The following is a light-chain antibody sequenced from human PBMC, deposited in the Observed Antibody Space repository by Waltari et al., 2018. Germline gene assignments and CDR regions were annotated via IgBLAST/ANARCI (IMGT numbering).Light chain of an antibody. J-gene: IGLJ3*02. CDR1: RGSIAHNY. Sequence: FMLTQPHSMSESPGKTVTISCTRSRGSIAHNYVQWYQLRPDSAPTTVIFDNNQRPSVVPDWFSGSCDSSSNSASLNISGLKPGDGADYFCQSYDSSSRVCGGGTKLTVL. V-gene: IGLV6-57*03. CDR2: DNN. CDR3: QSYDSSSRV.